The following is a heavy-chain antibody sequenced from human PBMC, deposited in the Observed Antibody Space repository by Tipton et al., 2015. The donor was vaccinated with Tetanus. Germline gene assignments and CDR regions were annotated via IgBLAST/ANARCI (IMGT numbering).Heavy chain of an antibody. V-gene: IGHV3-74*01. Sequence: SLRLSCAASGFSLSAYWVHWVRQAPGKGLVWVSRISYDGTYTGYADSVKGRFIISRDNAKNTLYLQVNSLRADDTAVYYCAREGFVSGWRGMDVWGQGTTVTVS. CDR3: AREGFVSGWRGMDV. CDR2: ISYDGTYT. CDR1: GFSLSAYW. D-gene: IGHD6-19*01. J-gene: IGHJ6*02.